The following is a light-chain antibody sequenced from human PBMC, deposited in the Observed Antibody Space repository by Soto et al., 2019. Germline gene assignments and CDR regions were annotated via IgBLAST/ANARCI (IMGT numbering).Light chain of an antibody. CDR3: QQYYDAPQN. J-gene: IGKJ1*01. Sequence: DIVMTQSPDSLAVSLGERATINCKSSQSILYSSNNKNYLAWYQQKPGQPPKLLIYWASTRESGVPERFSGSGSGTDFTLTISSPQAEDVAVYYCQQYYDAPQNFGQGTKVEIK. V-gene: IGKV4-1*01. CDR2: WAS. CDR1: QSILYSSNNKNY.